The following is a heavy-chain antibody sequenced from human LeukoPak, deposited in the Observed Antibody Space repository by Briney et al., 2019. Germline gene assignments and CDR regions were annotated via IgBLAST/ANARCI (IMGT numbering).Heavy chain of an antibody. Sequence: PGGSLRLSCAASGFSFSDYYVSWIRQAPGKGPEWVAYISGSGHNIYYADSVKGRFTISRDNAKKSLYLQMNSLRAEDTAVYYCARDPGYSSDAFDIWGQGTMVTVSS. CDR1: GFSFSDYY. CDR2: ISGSGHNI. D-gene: IGHD5-18*01. V-gene: IGHV3-11*04. J-gene: IGHJ3*02. CDR3: ARDPGYSSDAFDI.